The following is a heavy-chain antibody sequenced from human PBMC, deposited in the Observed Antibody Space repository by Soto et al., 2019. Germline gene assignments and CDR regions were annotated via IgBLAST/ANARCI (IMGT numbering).Heavy chain of an antibody. Sequence: PSETLSLTCTVSGGSTSSYYWSWIRQLPGKGLEWIGYIFYSGPTYYNPSLKSRVTISVDTSKNQFSLKLNSVTAADTAVYYCARDRVMLTFGGASEEWGIDSWGQGTLVTVSS. CDR3: ARDRVMLTFGGASEEWGIDS. J-gene: IGHJ4*02. CDR1: GGSTSSYY. D-gene: IGHD3-16*01. V-gene: IGHV4-59*06. CDR2: IFYSGPT.